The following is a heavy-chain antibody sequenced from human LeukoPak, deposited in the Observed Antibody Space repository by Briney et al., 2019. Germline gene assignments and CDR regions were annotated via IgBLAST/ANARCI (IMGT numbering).Heavy chain of an antibody. D-gene: IGHD7-27*01. Sequence: GGSLRLSCAASGFTFSSYAMSWVRQAPGKGLEWVSAISGSGGSTYYADSVKGRFTISRDNSKNTLYLQMNSLRAEETAVYYCAKDSDLGYYYGMDVWGQGTTVTVSS. CDR1: GFTFSSYA. CDR3: AKDSDLGYYYGMDV. CDR2: ISGSGGST. V-gene: IGHV3-23*01. J-gene: IGHJ6*02.